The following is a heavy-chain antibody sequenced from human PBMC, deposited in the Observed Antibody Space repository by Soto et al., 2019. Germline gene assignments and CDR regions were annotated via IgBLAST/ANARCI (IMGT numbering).Heavy chain of an antibody. V-gene: IGHV1-24*01. Sequence: VASVKVSCKVSGYTLTELSMHWVRQAPGKGLEWMGGFDPEDGETIYAQKFQGRVTMTEDTSTDTAYMEMSSLRSEDTAVYYCAREVPVGYGQVSSYFDYWGQGTLVTVSS. CDR1: GYTLTELS. CDR2: FDPEDGET. J-gene: IGHJ4*02. D-gene: IGHD5-12*01. CDR3: AREVPVGYGQVSSYFDY.